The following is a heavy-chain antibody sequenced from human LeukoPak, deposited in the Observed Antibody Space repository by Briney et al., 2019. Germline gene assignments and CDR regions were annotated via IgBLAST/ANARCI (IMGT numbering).Heavy chain of an antibody. CDR3: AARKVRGVWFYLDY. J-gene: IGHJ4*02. V-gene: IGHV3-23*01. Sequence: PGVSLRLSCAASGFTVSAYAMAWVRQASGKGLEWVSTIYDDNTYYADSVKGRFAISTDNSKNTLYLQMNSLRVEDTAVYFCAARKVRGVWFYLDYWGQGTLVTVSS. D-gene: IGHD3-10*01. CDR1: GFTVSAYA. CDR2: IYDDNT.